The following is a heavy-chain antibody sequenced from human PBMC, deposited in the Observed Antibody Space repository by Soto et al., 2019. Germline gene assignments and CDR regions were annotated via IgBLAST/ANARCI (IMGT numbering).Heavy chain of an antibody. CDR3: AVYSSGWYDWYFDL. J-gene: IGHJ2*01. D-gene: IGHD6-19*01. V-gene: IGHV3-23*01. CDR1: GFTFSSYA. CDR2: ISGSGGST. Sequence: EVQLLESGGGLVQPGGSLRLSCAASGFTFSSYAMSWVRQAPGKGLEWVSAISGSGGSTYYADSVKGRFTISRDNSKNTLYLHMNSLRAEDTAVYYCAVYSSGWYDWYFDLWGRGTLVTVSS.